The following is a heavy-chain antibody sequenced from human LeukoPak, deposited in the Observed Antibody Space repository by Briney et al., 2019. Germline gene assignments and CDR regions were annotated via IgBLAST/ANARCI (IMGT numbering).Heavy chain of an antibody. CDR3: ARQRSGAGTNYYYGMGV. D-gene: IGHD6-19*01. Sequence: GESLKISCKGSGYSFTSYWIGWVRQMPGKGLEWMGIIYPGDSDTRYSPSFQGQVTISADKSISTAYLQWSSLRASDTAMYYCARQRSGAGTNYYYGMGVWGQGTTVTVSS. CDR1: GYSFTSYW. V-gene: IGHV5-51*01. CDR2: IYPGDSDT. J-gene: IGHJ6*02.